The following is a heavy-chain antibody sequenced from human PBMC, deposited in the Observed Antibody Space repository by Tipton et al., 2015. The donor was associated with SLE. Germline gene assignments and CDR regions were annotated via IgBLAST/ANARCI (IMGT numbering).Heavy chain of an antibody. CDR2: IYTSGGT. V-gene: IGHV4-61*02. J-gene: IGHJ5*02. Sequence: TLSLTCTVSGGSISSGSYYWSWIRQPAGKGLEWIGRIYTSGGTNYNPSLKSRVTISVDTSKNQFSLKLSSVTAADTAVYYCAGDVDTAMVVPWGQGTLVTVSS. D-gene: IGHD5-18*01. CDR1: GGSISSGSYY. CDR3: AGDVDTAMVVP.